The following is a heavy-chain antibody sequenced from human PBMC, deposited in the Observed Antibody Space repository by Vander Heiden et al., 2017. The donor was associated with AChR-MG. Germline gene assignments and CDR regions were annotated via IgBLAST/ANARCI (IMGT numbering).Heavy chain of an antibody. J-gene: IGHJ4*02. CDR1: GFSLSTSGVG. V-gene: IGHV2-5*02. CDR2: IYWDDDK. D-gene: IGHD1-20*01. CDR3: AHSAEGYNWNPYYFDY. Sequence: HITLKESVPTLVKPTQTLTLTCTFSGFSLSTSGVGVGWLRQPTGKALEWRALIYWDDDKRYSPSLKSRLTITKDTSKNQVVLTMTNMDPVDTATYYCAHSAEGYNWNPYYFDYWGQGTLVTVSS.